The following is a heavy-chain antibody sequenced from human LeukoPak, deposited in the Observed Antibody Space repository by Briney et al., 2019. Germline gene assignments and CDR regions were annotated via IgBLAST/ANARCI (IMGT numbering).Heavy chain of an antibody. CDR2: INHNGRP. CDR3: ARVGPYWFDP. V-gene: IGHV4-34*01. Sequence: PSETLSLTCAGYGGSFSGYYWSWIRHLPGKGLEWIGQINHNGRPTYNPSLKSRFIISIDPSKNQFSLKLNSLTAADTAVYYCARVGPYWFDPWGPGTLVTVSS. CDR1: GGSFSGYY. J-gene: IGHJ5*02.